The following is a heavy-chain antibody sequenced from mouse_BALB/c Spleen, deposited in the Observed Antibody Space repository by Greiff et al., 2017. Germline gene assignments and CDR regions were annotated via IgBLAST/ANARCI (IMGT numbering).Heavy chain of an antibody. V-gene: IGHV2-2*02. CDR1: GFPFTSYG. CDR2: IWSGGST. CDR3: GRNTLGCFDY. D-gene: IGHD4-1*01. Sequence: QVQLQESGPGLVQPSQSLFISCTVSGFPFTSYGVHWVRQTQGKGLEWLGVIWSGGSTDYTASFISKLSIRKDNSKSKVYFKMNSLQASDKAIYYCGRNTLGCFDYWGQGTTLTVSS. J-gene: IGHJ2*01.